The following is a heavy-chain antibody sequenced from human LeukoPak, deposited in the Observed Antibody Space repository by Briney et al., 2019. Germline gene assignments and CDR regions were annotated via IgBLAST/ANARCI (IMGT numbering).Heavy chain of an antibody. V-gene: IGHV3-7*02. Sequence: GGSLRLSCAASRFTSSRYWMSWVRQAPGRGLEWVANIKHDGSEKYYVDSVKGRFTISRGNAKNSVFLHMNSLRVEDTAVYYCASVFWGSSGYYFEYWGQGALVTVSS. CDR3: ASVFWGSSGYYFEY. CDR2: IKHDGSEK. CDR1: RFTSSRYW. J-gene: IGHJ4*02. D-gene: IGHD3-22*01.